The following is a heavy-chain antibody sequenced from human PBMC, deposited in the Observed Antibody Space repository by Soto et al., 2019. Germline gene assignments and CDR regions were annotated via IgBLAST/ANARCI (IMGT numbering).Heavy chain of an antibody. CDR3: ATRRDGYNYGAFDI. Sequence: GGSLRLSCAASGFTFSSYGMHWVRQAPGKGLEWVAVISYDGSNKYYADSVKGRFTISRDNSKNTLYLQMNSLRAEDTAVYYCATRRDGYNYGAFDIWGQGTMVTVSS. D-gene: IGHD5-12*01. CDR1: GFTFSSYG. V-gene: IGHV3-30*03. CDR2: ISYDGSNK. J-gene: IGHJ3*02.